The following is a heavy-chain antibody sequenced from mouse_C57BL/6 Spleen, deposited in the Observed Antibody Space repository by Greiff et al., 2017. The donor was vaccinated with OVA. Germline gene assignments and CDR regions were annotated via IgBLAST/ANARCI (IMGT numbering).Heavy chain of an antibody. CDR3: ASEGNYGYDAGFAY. CDR1: GFSLTSYG. V-gene: IGHV2-6*01. CDR2: IWGVGST. Sequence: VQVVESGPGLVAPSQSLSITCTVSGFSLTSYGVDWVRQSPGKGLEWLGVIWGVGSTNYNSALKSRLSISKDNSKSQVFLKMNSLQTDDTAMYYCASEGNYGYDAGFAYWGQGTLVTVSA. D-gene: IGHD2-2*01. J-gene: IGHJ3*01.